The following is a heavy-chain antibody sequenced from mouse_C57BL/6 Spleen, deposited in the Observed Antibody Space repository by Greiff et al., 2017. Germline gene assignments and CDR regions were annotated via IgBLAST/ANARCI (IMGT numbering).Heavy chain of an antibody. J-gene: IGHJ2*01. V-gene: IGHV5-6*01. D-gene: IGHD1-1*01. CDR3: ARHGDYNGRDYYFGY. CDR1: GFTFSSYG. CDR2: ISRGGSYT. Sequence: EVMLVESGGDLVKPGGSLKLSCAASGFTFSSYGMSWVRQTPDKRLEWVATISRGGSYTYYPDSVKGRFTISRDTAKNTLYLQMSRLKSEDTAMYYCARHGDYNGRDYYFGYRGQGTTLTVSS.